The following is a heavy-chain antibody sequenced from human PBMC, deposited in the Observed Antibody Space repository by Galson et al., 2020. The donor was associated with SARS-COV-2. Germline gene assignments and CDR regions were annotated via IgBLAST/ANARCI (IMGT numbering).Heavy chain of an antibody. V-gene: IGHV3-30-3*01. J-gene: IGHJ6*02. Sequence: TGGSLRLSCAASGFTFSSYAMHWVRQAPGKGLEWVAVISYDGSNKYYADSVKGRFTISRDNSKNTLYLQMNSLRAEDTAVYYCARGEWLDHYYYGMDVWGQGATVTVSS. CDR1: GFTFSSYA. D-gene: IGHD6-19*01. CDR3: ARGEWLDHYYYGMDV. CDR2: ISYDGSNK.